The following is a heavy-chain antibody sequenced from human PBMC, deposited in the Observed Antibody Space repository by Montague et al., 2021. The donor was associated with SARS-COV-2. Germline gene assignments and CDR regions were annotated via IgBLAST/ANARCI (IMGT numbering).Heavy chain of an antibody. CDR2: INHSGST. Sequence: SETLSLTCAVYGGSFSGYYWSWIRQPPGKVLEWIGEINHSGSTNYNPSLKSRVTISVDTSKNQFSLKLSSVTAADTAVYYCARSKPVSRFYHYYGMDVWGQGTTVTVSS. J-gene: IGHJ6*02. D-gene: IGHD1-14*01. CDR3: ARSKPVSRFYHYYGMDV. CDR1: GGSFSGYY. V-gene: IGHV4-34*01.